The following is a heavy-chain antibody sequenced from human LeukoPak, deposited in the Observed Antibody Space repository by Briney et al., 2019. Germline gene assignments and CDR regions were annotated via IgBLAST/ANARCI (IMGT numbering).Heavy chain of an antibody. CDR2: ISSSSSTI. V-gene: IGHV3-48*01. CDR3: ARRGVQLWSRSFDY. Sequence: GGSLRLSCAASGFTFSSYSMNWVRQAPGKGLEWVSYISSSSSTICYADSVKGRFTISRDNAKNSLYLQMNSLRAEDTAVYYCARRGVQLWSRSFDYWGQGTLVTVSS. D-gene: IGHD5-18*01. J-gene: IGHJ4*02. CDR1: GFTFSSYS.